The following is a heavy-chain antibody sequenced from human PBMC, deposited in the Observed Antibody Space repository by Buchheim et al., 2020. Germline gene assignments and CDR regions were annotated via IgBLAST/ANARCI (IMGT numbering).Heavy chain of an antibody. CDR3: VREAYEDYAEFGMDV. D-gene: IGHD4-17*01. CDR1: GASIASGTFY. CDR2: IYTSGAT. Sequence: QVQLQESGPGLVQASQSLSLTCTVSGASIASGTFYWSWVRQPAGRGLEWIASIYTSGATNYNPSPKSRATISRATSKNTFSLQLHSVTAADTAIYYCVREAYEDYAEFGMDVWGQGT. J-gene: IGHJ6*02. V-gene: IGHV4-61*02.